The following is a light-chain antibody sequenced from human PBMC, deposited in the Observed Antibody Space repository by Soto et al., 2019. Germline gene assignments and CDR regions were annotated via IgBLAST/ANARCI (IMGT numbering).Light chain of an antibody. CDR2: DAS. V-gene: IGKV3-11*01. J-gene: IGKJ4*01. CDR1: QSVSSY. Sequence: EIVLTQSPATLSLSPGERATLSCRASQSVSSYLAWYQQKPGQAPRLLISDASNRATGIPARFSGSGSGTDFTLNIRSLEPEDFAVYYCQQRSNWPALTLGGGTKVDIK. CDR3: QQRSNWPALT.